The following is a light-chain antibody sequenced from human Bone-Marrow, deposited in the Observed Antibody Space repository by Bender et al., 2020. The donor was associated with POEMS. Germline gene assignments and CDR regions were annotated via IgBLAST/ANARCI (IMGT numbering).Light chain of an antibody. V-gene: IGLV3-21*02. CDR3: QVWDRSSDHRV. CDR1: NIGSTS. Sequence: SYVLTQPPSVSVAPGQTARITCGGNNIGSTSVHWYQQKPGQAPVLVVYDGSDRPSGIPERFSGSNSGNTATLTISRVEAGDEADYYCQVWDRSSDHRVFGGGTKLTVL. J-gene: IGLJ3*02. CDR2: DGS.